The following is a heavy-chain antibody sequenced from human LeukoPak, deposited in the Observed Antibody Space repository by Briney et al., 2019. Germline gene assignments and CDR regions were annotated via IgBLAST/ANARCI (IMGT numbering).Heavy chain of an antibody. CDR2: INHSGST. V-gene: IGHV4-34*01. J-gene: IGHJ4*02. CDR3: ASLAYCDGDCYRD. CDR1: GGSFSGYY. D-gene: IGHD2-21*02. Sequence: SETLSLTCAVYGGSFSGYYWSWIRQPPGKGLEWIGEINHSGSTNYNPSLKSRVAISVDTSKSQFSLKLSSVIAADTAVYYCASLAYCDGDCYRDWGQGTLVTVSS.